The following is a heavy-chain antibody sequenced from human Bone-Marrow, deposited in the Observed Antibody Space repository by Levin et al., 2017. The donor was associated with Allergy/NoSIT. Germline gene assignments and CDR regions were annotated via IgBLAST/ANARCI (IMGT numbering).Heavy chain of an antibody. CDR2: IYTSGST. Sequence: SETLSLTCTVSGGSISSGSYYWSWIRQPAGKGLEWIGRIYTSGSTNYNPSLKSRVTISVDTSKNQFSLKLSSVTAADTAVYYCAREAPPFYGDYWDFDYWGQGTLVTVSS. V-gene: IGHV4-61*02. CDR1: GGSISSGSYY. D-gene: IGHD4-17*01. CDR3: AREAPPFYGDYWDFDY. J-gene: IGHJ4*02.